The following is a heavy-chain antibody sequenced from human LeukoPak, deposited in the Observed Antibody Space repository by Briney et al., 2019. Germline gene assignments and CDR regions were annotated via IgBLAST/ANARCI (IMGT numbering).Heavy chain of an antibody. Sequence: PGGSLRLSCAASGFTFSSYEMNRVRQAPGKGLEWVSYISSSGSTIYYADSVKGRFTISRDNAKNSLYLQMNSLRAEDTAVYYCARSRSGYATEFDYWGQGTLVTVSS. CDR3: ARSRSGYATEFDY. CDR1: GFTFSSYE. V-gene: IGHV3-48*03. CDR2: ISSSGSTI. D-gene: IGHD5-12*01. J-gene: IGHJ4*02.